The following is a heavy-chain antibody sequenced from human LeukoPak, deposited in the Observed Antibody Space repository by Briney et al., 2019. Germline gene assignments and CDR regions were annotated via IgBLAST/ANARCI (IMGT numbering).Heavy chain of an antibody. Sequence: ASVKVSCKASGYTFTGYYMHWVRQAPRQGLEWMGWINPNSGGTNYAQKFQGRVTMTRDTSISTAYMELSRLRSDDTAVYYCARAQSSSSDLDYWGQGTLATVSS. CDR3: ARAQSSSSDLDY. CDR2: INPNSGGT. CDR1: GYTFTGYY. V-gene: IGHV1-2*02. J-gene: IGHJ4*02. D-gene: IGHD6-13*01.